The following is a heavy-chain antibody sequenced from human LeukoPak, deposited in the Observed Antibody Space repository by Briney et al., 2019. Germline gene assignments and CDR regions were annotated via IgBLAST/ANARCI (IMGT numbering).Heavy chain of an antibody. CDR2: IWYDGSNK. CDR3: ARDPIAAAVSGGMDV. Sequence: GGSLRLSCAASGFTFSSYGMHWVRQAPGKGLEWVAVIWYDGSNKYYADSVKGRFTISRDDSKNTLYLQMNSLRAEDTAVYYCARDPIAAAVSGGMDVWGQGTTVTVSS. CDR1: GFTFSSYG. J-gene: IGHJ6*02. D-gene: IGHD6-13*01. V-gene: IGHV3-33*01.